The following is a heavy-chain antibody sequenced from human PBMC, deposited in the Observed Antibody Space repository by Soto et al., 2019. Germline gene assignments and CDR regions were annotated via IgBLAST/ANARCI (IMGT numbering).Heavy chain of an antibody. D-gene: IGHD6-13*01. Sequence: SETLSLTCTVSGGSISSYYWSWIRQPPGKGLEWIGYIYYSGSNNYNPSLKSRVTISVDTSKNQFSLRLSSVTAADTAVYYCARDLIAAADTGGWFDPWGQGTLVTVSS. CDR2: IYYSGSN. CDR3: ARDLIAAADTGGWFDP. V-gene: IGHV4-59*01. CDR1: GGSISSYY. J-gene: IGHJ5*02.